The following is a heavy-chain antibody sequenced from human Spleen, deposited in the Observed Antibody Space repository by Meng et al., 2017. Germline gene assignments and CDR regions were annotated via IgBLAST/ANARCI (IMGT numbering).Heavy chain of an antibody. J-gene: IGHJ4*02. D-gene: IGHD1-26*01. CDR1: GFTFNTYA. CDR2: ISGAGGST. CDR3: AKFAGLRGGSWENFDS. V-gene: IGHV3-23*01. Sequence: GESLKISCAASGFTFNTYAMSWVRQAPGKGLEWVSAISGAGGSTYYADSVKGRFTSSRDNFKNTVYLQMISLRAEDTAVYYCAKFAGLRGGSWENFDSWGQGTLVTVSS.